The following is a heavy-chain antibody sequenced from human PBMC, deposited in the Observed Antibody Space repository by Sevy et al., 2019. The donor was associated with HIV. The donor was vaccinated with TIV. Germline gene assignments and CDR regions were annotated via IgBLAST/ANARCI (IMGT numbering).Heavy chain of an antibody. CDR1: GFTFSDYY. V-gene: IGHV3-11*01. J-gene: IGHJ4*02. D-gene: IGHD3-22*01. CDR2: ISSSGSSI. CDR3: AKGVGSGYYYGDY. Sequence: GESLKISCAASGFTFSDYYMSWIRQAPGKGLEWVSYISSSGSSIYYAVSVKGRFTISRDNAKNSLYLQMNSLRAEDTAVYYCAKGVGSGYYYGDYWGQGTLVTVSS.